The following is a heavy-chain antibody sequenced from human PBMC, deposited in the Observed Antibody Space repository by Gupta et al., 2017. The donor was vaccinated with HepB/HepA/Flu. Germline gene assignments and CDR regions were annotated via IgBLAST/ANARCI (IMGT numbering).Heavy chain of an antibody. CDR2: IYWDDDK. CDR1: GFSLSTSGVG. J-gene: IGHJ4*02. CDR3: AHSYYYDSSGYYPRSGSYYDY. Sequence: QITLKESGPTLVKPTQTLTLTCTFSGFSLSTSGVGVGWIRQPPGTALEWLALIYWDDDKRYRPSLKSRLTITKDTSKNQVVLTMTNMDPVDTATYYCAHSYYYDSSGYYPRSGSYYDYWGQGTLVTVSS. V-gene: IGHV2-5*02. D-gene: IGHD3-22*01.